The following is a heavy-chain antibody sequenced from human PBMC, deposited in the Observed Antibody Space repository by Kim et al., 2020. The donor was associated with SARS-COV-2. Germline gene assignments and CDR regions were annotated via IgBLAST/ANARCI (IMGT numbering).Heavy chain of an antibody. CDR1: GYTFTSYA. CDR2: INAGNGNT. V-gene: IGHV1-3*01. CDR3: ARDSYYDISRYYYYYMDV. D-gene: IGHD3-9*01. Sequence: ASVKVSCKASGYTFTSYAMHWVRQAPGQRLEWMGWINAGNGNTKYSQKFQGRVTITRDTSASTAYMELSSLRSEDTAVYYCARDSYYDISRYYYYYMDVWQRDHGHRLL. J-gene: IGHJ6*03.